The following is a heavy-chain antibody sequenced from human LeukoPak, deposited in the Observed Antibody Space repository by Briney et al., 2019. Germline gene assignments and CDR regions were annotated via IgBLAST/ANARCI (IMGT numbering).Heavy chain of an antibody. CDR3: ARKRWFGELSSDAFDI. CDR2: IDPNSGGT. Sequence: ASVKVSCKASGYTFTGYYMYWVRQAPGQGLEWMGWIDPNSGGTNYAQKFQGRVTMTRDTSISTAYMELSRLRSDDTAVYYCARKRWFGELSSDAFDIWGQGTMVTVSS. CDR1: GYTFTGYY. D-gene: IGHD3-10*01. V-gene: IGHV1-2*02. J-gene: IGHJ3*02.